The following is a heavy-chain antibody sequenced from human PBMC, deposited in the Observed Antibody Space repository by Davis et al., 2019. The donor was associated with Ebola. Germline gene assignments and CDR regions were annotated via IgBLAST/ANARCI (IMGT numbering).Heavy chain of an antibody. CDR3: AAIAVTGTAGAFDF. D-gene: IGHD6-13*01. J-gene: IGHJ3*01. CDR1: GFTFSDYW. V-gene: IGHV3-7*01. Sequence: PGGSLRLSCAASGFTFSDYWMSWVRQAPGKGPEWVANVKVDGSERYYVDSVRGRFTISRDNAKNSLYLQMNSLRAEDAGVYYCAAIAVTGTAGAFDFWGQGTMVTVSS. CDR2: VKVDGSER.